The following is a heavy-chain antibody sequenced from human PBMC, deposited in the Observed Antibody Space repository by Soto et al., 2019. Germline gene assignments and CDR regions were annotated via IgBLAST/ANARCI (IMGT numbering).Heavy chain of an antibody. CDR3: ARDYPIGSDFSGYDAIDL. V-gene: IGHV1-69*08. Sequence: QVQPVQSGAEVKEPGSSVKVSCKASGGTFSTSTFTWVRQAPGQGLEWMGRIIPILNKADYAEKFQGRVTITADNSTSTVFMELSSLKYGDTGTYYCARDYPIGSDFSGYDAIDLWGQGTLVTVS. CDR2: IIPILNKA. J-gene: IGHJ4*02. D-gene: IGHD5-12*01. CDR1: GGTFSTST.